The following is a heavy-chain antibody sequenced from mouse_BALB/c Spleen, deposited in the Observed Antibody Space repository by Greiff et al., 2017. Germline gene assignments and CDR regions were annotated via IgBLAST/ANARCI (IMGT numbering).Heavy chain of an antibody. CDR3: TRSGVPTTAPYAMDY. CDR2: IYPGNSDT. CDR1: GYTFTSYW. V-gene: IGHV1-5*01. Sequence: VQLQQSGTVLARPGASVKMSCKASGYTFTSYWMHWVKQRPGQGLEWIGAIYPGNSDTSYNQKFKGKAKLTAVTSTSTAYMELSSLTNEDSAVYYCTRSGVPTTAPYAMDYWGQGTSVTVSS. D-gene: IGHD1-2*01. J-gene: IGHJ4*01.